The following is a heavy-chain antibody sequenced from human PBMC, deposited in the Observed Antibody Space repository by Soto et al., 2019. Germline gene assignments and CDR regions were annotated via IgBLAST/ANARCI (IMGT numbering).Heavy chain of an antibody. CDR3: ARDNRQNIASRQLDY. CDR2: ISYDGTHK. CDR1: GFTFSTYA. Sequence: QVQLVESGGGVVQPGRSLRLSCAVSGFTFSTYAMHWVRQAPGKGLEWVAVISYDGTHKYYADSVKGRFTMSIDNSKNTLYLQMNSLRAEDTAMYYCARDNRQNIASRQLDYWGQGTLVNVSS. J-gene: IGHJ4*02. V-gene: IGHV3-30-3*01. D-gene: IGHD6-6*01.